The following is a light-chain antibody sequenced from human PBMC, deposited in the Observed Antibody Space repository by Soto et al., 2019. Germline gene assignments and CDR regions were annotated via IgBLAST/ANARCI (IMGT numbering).Light chain of an antibody. J-gene: IGKJ4*01. CDR2: AAS. Sequence: DIQITQYPYSLSASVGDRFTITCRASQGIRNDLGWYQQKPGKAPKRLIYAASSLQSGVPSRFSGSGSGTDFTLTISSLQTEDFATYFCQETYSIPAVSFGGGTKVDIK. CDR1: QGIRND. V-gene: IGKV1-39*01. CDR3: QETYSIPAVS.